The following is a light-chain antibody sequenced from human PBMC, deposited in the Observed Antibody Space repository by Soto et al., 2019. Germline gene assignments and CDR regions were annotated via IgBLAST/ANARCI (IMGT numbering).Light chain of an antibody. CDR3: TSYTRSTTVV. Sequence: QSALTQPASVSGSPGQSITISCTGTSSDIGGYNFVSWYQHHPGKAPKLMTYEVSNRPSGVSNRFSGSKSGNTASLTISGLQAEDEADYYCTSYTRSTTVVFGGGTKLTVL. J-gene: IGLJ2*01. CDR2: EVS. CDR1: SSDIGGYNF. V-gene: IGLV2-14*01.